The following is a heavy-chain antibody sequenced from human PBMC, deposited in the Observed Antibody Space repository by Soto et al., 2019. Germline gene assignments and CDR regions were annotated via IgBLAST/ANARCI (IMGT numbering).Heavy chain of an antibody. CDR3: ARELYSYGRRHNWFDP. J-gene: IGHJ5*02. CDR2: IYYTGST. Sequence: SETLSLTCTVSGGSISSYYWSWIRQPPGKGLEWIGCIYYTGSTNYNPSLKSRVTISIDTSNNQFSLKLSSVTAADTAVYYCARELYSYGRRHNWFDPWGQGTLVTSPQ. D-gene: IGHD5-18*01. CDR1: GGSISSYY. V-gene: IGHV4-59*12.